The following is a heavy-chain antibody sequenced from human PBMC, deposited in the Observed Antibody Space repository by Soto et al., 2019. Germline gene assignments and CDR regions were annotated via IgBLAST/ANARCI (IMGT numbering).Heavy chain of an antibody. CDR2: IWYDGSNK. J-gene: IGHJ4*02. Sequence: QVQLVESGGGVVQPGRSLRLSCAASGFTFSSYGMHWVRQAPGKGLEWVAVIWYDGSNKYYADSVKGRFTISRDNSKNTLYLQMNSLRAEDTAVYYCARDGERYYGSGSYYIGQDYWGQGTLVTVSS. CDR1: GFTFSSYG. D-gene: IGHD3-10*01. V-gene: IGHV3-33*01. CDR3: ARDGERYYGSGSYYIGQDY.